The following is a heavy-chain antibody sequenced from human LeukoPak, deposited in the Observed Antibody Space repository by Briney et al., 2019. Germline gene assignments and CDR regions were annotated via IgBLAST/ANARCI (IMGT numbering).Heavy chain of an antibody. J-gene: IGHJ6*02. D-gene: IGHD2-15*01. CDR1: GFTVSSNY. CDR2: IYSGGST. CDR3: AREKFGYCSGGSCYSGYYGMDV. Sequence: GGSLRLSCAASGFTVSSNYMSWVRQAPGKGLEWVSVIYSGGSTYYADSVKGRFTISRNNSKNTLYLQMNSLRAEDTAVYYCAREKFGYCSGGSCYSGYYGMDVWGQGTTVTVSS. V-gene: IGHV3-66*01.